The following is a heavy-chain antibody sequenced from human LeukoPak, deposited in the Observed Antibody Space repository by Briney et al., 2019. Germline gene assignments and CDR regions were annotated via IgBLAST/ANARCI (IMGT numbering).Heavy chain of an antibody. Sequence: HPGGSLRLSCAASGFTFSNYAMSWVRQAPGKGLEWVSDISGAGGSTDYADSVKGRFTVSRDSSKNTLYLQMNSLRAEDTAVYYCAKSRESYWVPEFDYWGQGTLVTVSS. CDR2: ISGAGGST. J-gene: IGHJ4*02. CDR3: AKSRESYWVPEFDY. D-gene: IGHD2-2*01. CDR1: GFTFSNYA. V-gene: IGHV3-23*01.